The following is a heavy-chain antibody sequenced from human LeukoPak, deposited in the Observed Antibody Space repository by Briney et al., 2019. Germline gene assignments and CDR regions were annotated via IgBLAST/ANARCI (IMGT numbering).Heavy chain of an antibody. CDR1: GGSISSGSYD. Sequence: SETLSLTCTVSGGSISSGSYDWSWIRQPAGKVREWIARIYTSGSTNYNPSLKSRVAISVDTSKTQFCLKLSYVTAADTAVYYCARGLRFDAFAIWGQGTMVTVSS. CDR3: ARGLRFDAFAI. V-gene: IGHV4-61*02. J-gene: IGHJ3*02. D-gene: IGHD4-17*01. CDR2: IYTSGST.